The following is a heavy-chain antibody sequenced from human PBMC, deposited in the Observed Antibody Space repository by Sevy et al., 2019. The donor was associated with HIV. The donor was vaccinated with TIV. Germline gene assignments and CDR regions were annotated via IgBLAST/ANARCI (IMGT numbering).Heavy chain of an antibody. CDR2: IYPGDSAT. V-gene: IGHV5-51*01. Sequence: GESLKISCKGSGFIFTNYWIAWVRQMPGKGLESMGIIYPGDSATRYSPSFRGQVTISVDKSISTAYLQWSSLRASDTAMYYCARPMHTVNSYTYNIWGQGTRVTVSS. CDR3: ARPMHTVNSYTYNI. J-gene: IGHJ3*02. CDR1: GFIFTNYW. D-gene: IGHD3-16*01.